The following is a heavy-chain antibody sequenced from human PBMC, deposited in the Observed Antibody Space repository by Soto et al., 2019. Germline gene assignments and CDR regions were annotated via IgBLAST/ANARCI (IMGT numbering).Heavy chain of an antibody. Sequence: PGGSLRLSCAASGFTFSSYAMSWVRQAPGKGLEWVSAISGSGGSTYYADSVKGRFTISRDNSKNTLYLQVNSLRAEDTAVVYCAKDGYGSVIYYLFYFDYCGQGTLVTVSS. CDR2: ISGSGGST. CDR3: AKDGYGSVIYYLFYFDY. V-gene: IGHV3-23*01. D-gene: IGHD3-10*01. CDR1: GFTFSSYA. J-gene: IGHJ4*02.